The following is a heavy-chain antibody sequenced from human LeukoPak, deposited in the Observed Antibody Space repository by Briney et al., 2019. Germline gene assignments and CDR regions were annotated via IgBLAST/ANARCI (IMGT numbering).Heavy chain of an antibody. D-gene: IGHD3-22*01. V-gene: IGHV4-59*01. CDR3: ARIYSIEYYDSSWTWGGYFDY. CDR1: GGSISSYY. CDR2: IYYSGST. J-gene: IGHJ4*02. Sequence: SETLSLTCTVSGGSISSYYWSWIRQPPGKGLEWIGYIYYSGSTNYNPSLKSRVTISVDTSKNQFSLKLSSVTAADTAVYYCARIYSIEYYDSSWTWGGYFDYWGQGTLVTVSS.